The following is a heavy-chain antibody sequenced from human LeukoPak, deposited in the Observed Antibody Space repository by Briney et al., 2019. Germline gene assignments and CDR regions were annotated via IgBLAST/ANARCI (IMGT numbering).Heavy chain of an antibody. J-gene: IGHJ4*02. Sequence: PSETLSLTCTVSGGSISGNFRSWFRQPAGKGLEWIGRIYSSGSTGYNPSLKSRVTLSVDTSKNQFSLKLSSVTAADTAVYCARGVYGLSDYWGQGTLVTVSS. CDR2: IYSSGST. CDR1: GGSISGNF. CDR3: ARGVYGLSDY. V-gene: IGHV4-4*07. D-gene: IGHD4-17*01.